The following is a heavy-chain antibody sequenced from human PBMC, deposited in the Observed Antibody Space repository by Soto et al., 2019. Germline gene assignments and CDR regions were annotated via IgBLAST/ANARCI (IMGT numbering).Heavy chain of an antibody. D-gene: IGHD1-26*01. J-gene: IGHJ4*02. V-gene: IGHV3-9*01. CDR2: ISWNSGKI. CDR1: GFTFDDYA. CDR3: AKEIVGAINY. Sequence: EVQLVESGGGLVQPGRSLRLSCAASGFTFDDYAMHWVRQAPGKGLEWVSGISWNSGKIGYADSVKGRFTISRDNANNSLYLHMNSLRPEDTAFYYCAKEIVGAINYWGQGTLVTVSS.